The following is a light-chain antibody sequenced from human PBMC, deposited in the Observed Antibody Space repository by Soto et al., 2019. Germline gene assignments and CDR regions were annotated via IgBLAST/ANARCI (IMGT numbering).Light chain of an antibody. J-gene: IGKJ1*01. Sequence: EIVLTQSPGTLSLSPGERATLSCRASQSVTSSYLAWYQQKPGQAPRLLIYGASSSATGIPDRFSGSGSGTDFTLTISRLEPEDCAVYYCQQYGSSPRFGQGTKVEIK. CDR3: QQYGSSPR. CDR2: GAS. CDR1: QSVTSSY. V-gene: IGKV3-20*01.